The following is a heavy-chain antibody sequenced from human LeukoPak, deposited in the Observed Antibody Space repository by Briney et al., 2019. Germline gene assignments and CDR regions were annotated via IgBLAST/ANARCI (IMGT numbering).Heavy chain of an antibody. CDR1: GGSISSYY. J-gene: IGHJ4*02. Sequence: SETLSLTCTVSGGSISSYYWSWIRQPPGKGLEWIGYIYYSGSTNYNPSLKSRVTISVDTSKNQFSLKLSSVTAADTAVYYCARNRGFGLGVFDYWGQGTLVTVSS. CDR2: IYYSGST. CDR3: ARNRGFGLGVFDY. V-gene: IGHV4-59*01. D-gene: IGHD3-3*01.